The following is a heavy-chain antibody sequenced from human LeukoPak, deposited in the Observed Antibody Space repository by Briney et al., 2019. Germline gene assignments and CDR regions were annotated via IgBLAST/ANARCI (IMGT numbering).Heavy chain of an antibody. CDR2: ISWNSGSI. CDR3: AKGSGSSWYGFDAFDI. CDR1: GFTFDDYA. V-gene: IGHV3-9*03. J-gene: IGHJ3*02. D-gene: IGHD6-13*01. Sequence: GRSLRLSCAASGFTFDDYAMHWVRQAPGKGLEWVSGISWNSGSIGYADSVKGRFTISRDNAKNSLYLQMNSLRAEDMALYYRAKGSGSSWYGFDAFDIWGQGTMVTVSS.